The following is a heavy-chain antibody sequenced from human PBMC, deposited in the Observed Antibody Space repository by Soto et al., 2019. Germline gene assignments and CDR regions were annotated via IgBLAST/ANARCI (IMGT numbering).Heavy chain of an antibody. J-gene: IGHJ1*01. D-gene: IGHD2-21*02. Sequence: EVQLLESGGGLVQPGGSLRLSCAASGFTFSTYAMSWVRQAPGKGLEWVSLIRASGSSTYYADSVKGRFTISRDNSKTTLDLQMNSLRAEDTAVYYCAKGRDAPEYFQHWGLGTLVTVSS. CDR1: GFTFSTYA. V-gene: IGHV3-23*01. CDR2: IRASGSST. CDR3: AKGRDAPEYFQH.